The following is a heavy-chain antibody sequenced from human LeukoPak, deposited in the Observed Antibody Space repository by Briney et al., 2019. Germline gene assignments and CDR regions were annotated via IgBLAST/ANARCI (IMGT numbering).Heavy chain of an antibody. J-gene: IGHJ6*03. V-gene: IGHV4-39*07. CDR1: GGSISSSSYY. D-gene: IGHD3-22*01. Sequence: PSETLSLTCTVSGGSISSSSYYWGWIRQSPGKGLEWIGSIYYSGSTYYNPSLKSRVTISVDTSKNQFSLKLSSVTAADTAVYYCASLIGNYYYYYMDVWGKGTTVTVSS. CDR2: IYYSGST. CDR3: ASLIGNYYYYYMDV.